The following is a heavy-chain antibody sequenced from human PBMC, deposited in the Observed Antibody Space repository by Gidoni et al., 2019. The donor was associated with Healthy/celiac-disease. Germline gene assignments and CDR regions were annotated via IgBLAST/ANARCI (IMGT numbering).Heavy chain of an antibody. CDR1: GFTFDDYA. CDR3: AKDIGYSDYYYYGMDV. V-gene: IGHV3-9*01. D-gene: IGHD4-4*01. CDR2: SSWNSGSI. J-gene: IGHJ6*02. Sequence: EVQLVASGGGLVQPGRSLRLSCAASGFTFDDYAMHWVRQAPGKGLEWVVGSSWNSGSIGYADSVKGRFTISRDNAKNSLYLKMNSLRAEYTALYYCAKDIGYSDYYYYGMDVWGQGTTVTVSS.